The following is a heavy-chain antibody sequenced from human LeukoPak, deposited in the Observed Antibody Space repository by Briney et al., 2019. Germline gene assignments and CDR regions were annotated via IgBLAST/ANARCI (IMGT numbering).Heavy chain of an antibody. CDR3: VKDRHFYYGSGSLLEY. CDR2: ISSNGGST. CDR1: GFTLSSYA. J-gene: IGHJ4*02. Sequence: GGSLRLSCSASGFTLSSYAMHWVRQAPGKGLEYVSVISSNGGSTSYADSVKGRFTISRDNSKNTLYLQMSSLRAEDTAVHYCVKDRHFYYGSGSLLEYWGQGTLVTVSS. V-gene: IGHV3-64D*06. D-gene: IGHD3-10*01.